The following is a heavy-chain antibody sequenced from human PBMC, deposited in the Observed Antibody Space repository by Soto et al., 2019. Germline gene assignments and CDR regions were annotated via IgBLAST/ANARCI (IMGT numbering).Heavy chain of an antibody. CDR1: GYDFTPYG. Sequence: QVHLVQSGAEVKKPGASVKVSCKGSGYDFTPYGITWVRQAPGQGLEWMAWISAHNGNTDYAQKLQGRVTGTRDTSTSTAYMELRSLRSDDTAMYYCARGRYGDYWGQGALVTVSS. V-gene: IGHV1-18*01. CDR3: ARGRYGDY. CDR2: ISAHNGNT. J-gene: IGHJ4*02. D-gene: IGHD1-1*01.